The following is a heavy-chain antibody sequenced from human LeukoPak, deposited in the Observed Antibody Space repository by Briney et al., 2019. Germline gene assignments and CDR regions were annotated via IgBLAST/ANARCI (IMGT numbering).Heavy chain of an antibody. D-gene: IGHD6-13*01. Sequence: SETLSLTCPVSGGSISSYYWSWIRQPPGKGLEWIGYINYSGSTNYNPSLKSRVTISVDTSKNQFSLKLSSVTAADTAVYYCARGNSSSWYPYYYYMDVWGKGTTVTISS. CDR1: GGSISSYY. V-gene: IGHV4-59*01. CDR3: ARGNSSSWYPYYYYMDV. J-gene: IGHJ6*03. CDR2: INYSGST.